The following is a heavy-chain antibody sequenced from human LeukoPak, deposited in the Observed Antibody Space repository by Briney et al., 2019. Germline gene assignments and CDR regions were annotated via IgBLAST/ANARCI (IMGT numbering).Heavy chain of an antibody. Sequence: PSETLSLTCTLSGGSLTTTGDYGGWIRQPPGKGLEWIGSVDYSGSTYYNPSLKSRVTVSADTSKNQFSLRLSSVTAADTAVYYCAREDGYNMDDAFDIWGQGTMVSVSS. D-gene: IGHD5-24*01. CDR1: GGSLTTTGDY. V-gene: IGHV4-39*01. CDR2: VDYSGST. J-gene: IGHJ3*02. CDR3: AREDGYNMDDAFDI.